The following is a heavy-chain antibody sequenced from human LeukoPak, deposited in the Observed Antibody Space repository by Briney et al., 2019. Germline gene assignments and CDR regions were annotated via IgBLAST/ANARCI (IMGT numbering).Heavy chain of an antibody. CDR3: ANYRRGPKFYFEF. D-gene: IGHD3/OR15-3a*01. CDR2: ISAGSGGDT. J-gene: IGHJ4*02. Sequence: PGGSLRLSCAASGFTFSTYAMAWVRQAPGQGLEWVSVISAGSGGDTYYADSVTGRFTISRDNSESTLFLQMNSLRAEDTAVYFCANYRRGPKFYFEFWGQGTLVTVSS. V-gene: IGHV3-23*01. CDR1: GFTFSTYA.